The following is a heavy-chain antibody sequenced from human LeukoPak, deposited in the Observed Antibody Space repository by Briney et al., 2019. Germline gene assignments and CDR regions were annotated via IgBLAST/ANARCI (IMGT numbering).Heavy chain of an antibody. CDR2: IWYDGSNK. J-gene: IGHJ4*02. CDR3: ARGQEYYYDSSAYSKFDY. D-gene: IGHD3-22*01. V-gene: IGHV3-33*01. Sequence: GGSLRLSCAASGFTFNNYGIHWVRQAPGKGLEWVAAIWYDGSNKYYADSVKGRFTISRDNSKNTLYLQMNSLRAEDTALYYCARGQEYYYDSSAYSKFDYWGQGTLVTVSS. CDR1: GFTFNNYG.